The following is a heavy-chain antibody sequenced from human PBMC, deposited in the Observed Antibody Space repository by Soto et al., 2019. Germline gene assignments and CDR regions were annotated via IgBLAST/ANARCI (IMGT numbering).Heavy chain of an antibody. CDR2: ISAYNGNT. V-gene: IGHV1-18*01. D-gene: IGHD1-26*01. Sequence: QGQLVQSGDEVKKPGASVKVSCKASGYTFTSYGFIWVRQAPGQGLEWMGWISAYNGNTNYAQKVQGRVTMTSDTFTTTDYMELRSLRSDDTAVYYCASDRGSYALDYWGQGTLVTVSS. CDR3: ASDRGSYALDY. CDR1: GYTFTSYG. J-gene: IGHJ4*02.